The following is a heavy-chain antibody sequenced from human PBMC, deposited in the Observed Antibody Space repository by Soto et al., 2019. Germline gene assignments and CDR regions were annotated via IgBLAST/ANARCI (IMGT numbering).Heavy chain of an antibody. CDR2: ISAAGDP. Sequence: EVQLVESGGGLVQPGGSLRLSCEASGFTFRNYDMHWVRQGTGKGLEWVSGISAAGDPDYADSVEGRFTFSRENAQNSFFLQMNSLRVGDTAVYYCARTDRDFYGLDVWGQGTPVIVSS. J-gene: IGHJ6*02. V-gene: IGHV3-13*05. CDR1: GFTFRNYD. CDR3: ARTDRDFYGLDV.